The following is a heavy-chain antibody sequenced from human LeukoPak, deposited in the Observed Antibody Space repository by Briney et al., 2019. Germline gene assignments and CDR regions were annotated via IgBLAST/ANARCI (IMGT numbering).Heavy chain of an antibody. CDR2: IXSNGCST. D-gene: IGHD3-22*01. CDR3: ARGYYYDSSGYYLGRTDY. J-gene: IGHJ4*02. CDR1: GFTFSSYX. V-gene: IGHV3-64*01. Sequence: PGGSXXLXXAXXGFTFSSYXMHWVRQAPGKGLEYVSAIXSNGCSTYYANSVKGRFTISRDNSKNTLYLQMGSLRAEDMAVYYCARGYYYDSSGYYLGRTDYWGQGTLVTVSS.